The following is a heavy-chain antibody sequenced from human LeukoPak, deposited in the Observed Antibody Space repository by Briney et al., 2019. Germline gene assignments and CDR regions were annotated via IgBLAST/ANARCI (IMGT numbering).Heavy chain of an antibody. V-gene: IGHV4-4*07. D-gene: IGHD6-13*01. Sequence: KPSETLSLTCTVSGGSISSYYWSWIRQPAGKGLEWIGRIYTSGSTNYNPSLKSRVTISVDTSKNQFSLKLSSVTAADTAVYYCARRSPIRAAPLGYFDYWGQGTLVTVSS. CDR1: GGSISSYY. CDR2: IYTSGST. J-gene: IGHJ4*02. CDR3: ARRSPIRAAPLGYFDY.